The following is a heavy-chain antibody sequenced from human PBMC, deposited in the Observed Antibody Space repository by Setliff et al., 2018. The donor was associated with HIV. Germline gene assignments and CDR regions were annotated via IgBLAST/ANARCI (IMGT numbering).Heavy chain of an antibody. J-gene: IGHJ6*03. D-gene: IGHD3-16*01. V-gene: IGHV1-3*01. CDR2: INAGNGDT. Sequence: GVSVKVSCKTSGFTFSNYAIHWVRQAPGQGLEWMGWINAGNGDTRYSPKFKGRVTFTADKSTSTVYMELSSLRSEDTAVYYCARCGAGEWHLYMDVWGKGTAVTV. CDR3: ARCGAGEWHLYMDV. CDR1: GFTFSNYA.